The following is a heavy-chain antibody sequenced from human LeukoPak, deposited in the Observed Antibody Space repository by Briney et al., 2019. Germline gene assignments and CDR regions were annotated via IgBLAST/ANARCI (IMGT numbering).Heavy chain of an antibody. CDR1: GFTFSSYA. Sequence: PGGSLRLSCAASGFTFSSYAMTWVRQAPGKGLEWVSSITSSGSNVYYADSVKGRFTISRDNSKNTLYLQMNSLRAEDTALYYCAKDRFVVGSSGLFDYWGQGTLVTVSS. CDR2: ITSSGSNV. V-gene: IGHV3-23*01. J-gene: IGHJ4*02. CDR3: AKDRFVVGSSGLFDY. D-gene: IGHD6-6*01.